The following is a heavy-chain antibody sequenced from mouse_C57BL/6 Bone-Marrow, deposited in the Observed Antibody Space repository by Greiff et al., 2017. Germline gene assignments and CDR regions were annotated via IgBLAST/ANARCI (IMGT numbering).Heavy chain of an antibody. J-gene: IGHJ4*01. CDR3: TRYGRSY. D-gene: IGHD1-1*01. CDR2: IDPSDSYT. CDR1: GYTFTSYW. Sequence: QVQLQQPGAELVMPGASVKLSCKASGYTFTSYWMHWVKQRPGQGLEWIGEIDPSDSYTNYIQKFQGKFTLSVDKASSTAYMQLSSLTSEDSAVYYCTRYGRSYWGQGTSVTVSS. V-gene: IGHV1-69*01.